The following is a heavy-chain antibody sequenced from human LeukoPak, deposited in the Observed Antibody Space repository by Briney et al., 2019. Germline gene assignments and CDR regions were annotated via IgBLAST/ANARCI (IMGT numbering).Heavy chain of an antibody. CDR3: VRPPCSTSCYFRGAVLGRDY. CDR2: ISGSGGST. V-gene: IGHV3-23*01. J-gene: IGHJ4*02. D-gene: IGHD2-2*01. CDR1: GFTFSSYA. Sequence: PGGSLRLSCAASGFTFSSYAMSWVRQAPGKGLEWVSAISGSGGSTYYADSVKGRFTISRDNSKNTLYLQMNSLRAEDTAVYYCVRPPCSTSCYFRGAVLGRDYWGQGTLVTASS.